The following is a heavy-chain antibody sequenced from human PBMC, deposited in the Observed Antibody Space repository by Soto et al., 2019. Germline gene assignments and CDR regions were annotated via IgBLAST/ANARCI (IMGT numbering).Heavy chain of an antibody. J-gene: IGHJ3*02. CDR2: IYYSGST. CDR3: ARGRPAATDAFDI. Sequence: QVQLQESGPGLVKPSETLSLTCTVSGGSISSYYWSWIRQPPGKGLAWIGYIYYSGSTNYNPSLSGRVTISVDTSKNQFSLTLSPVTAADTAVYYCARGRPAATDAFDIWGQGTMVTVSS. CDR1: GGSISSYY. D-gene: IGHD2-2*01. V-gene: IGHV4-59*08.